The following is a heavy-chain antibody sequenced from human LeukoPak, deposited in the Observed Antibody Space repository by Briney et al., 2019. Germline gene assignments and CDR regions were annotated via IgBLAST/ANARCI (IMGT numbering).Heavy chain of an antibody. D-gene: IGHD1-26*01. CDR3: ARALVGARSPFDY. Sequence: SETLSLTCTVSGGSISSYYWSWIRQPPGKGLEWIGYIYYSGSTNYNPSLKSRVTISVDTSKNQFSLKLSSVTAADTAVYYCARALVGARSPFDYWGQGTLVTVSS. J-gene: IGHJ4*02. CDR1: GGSISSYY. V-gene: IGHV4-59*12. CDR2: IYYSGST.